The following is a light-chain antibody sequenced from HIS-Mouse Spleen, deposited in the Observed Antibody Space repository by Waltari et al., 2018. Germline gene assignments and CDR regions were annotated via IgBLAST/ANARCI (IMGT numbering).Light chain of an antibody. Sequence: QSALTQPASVSGSPGQSITISCTGTSSDVGGYNYVSWYQPHPGKAPKLMIYDVSNGPSGVSTRFSGSKAGNTASLTISGLQAEDEADYYCSSYTSSSTYVFGTGTKVTVL. CDR3: SSYTSSSTYV. CDR2: DVS. V-gene: IGLV2-14*03. J-gene: IGLJ1*01. CDR1: SSDVGGYNY.